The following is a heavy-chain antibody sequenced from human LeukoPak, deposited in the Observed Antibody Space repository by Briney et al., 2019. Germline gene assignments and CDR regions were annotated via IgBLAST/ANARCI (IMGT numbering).Heavy chain of an antibody. CDR3: ARDAQYCSGGSCYWDYYYGMDV. CDR1: GGTFSSYA. Sequence: ASVKVSCKASGGTFSSYAISWVRQAPGQGLEWMGGIIPIFGTANYAQKFQGRVTITADESTSTAYMELSSLRSEDTAVYYCARDAQYCSGGSCYWDYYYGMDVWGQGTTVTVSS. D-gene: IGHD2-15*01. CDR2: IIPIFGTA. V-gene: IGHV1-69*13. J-gene: IGHJ6*02.